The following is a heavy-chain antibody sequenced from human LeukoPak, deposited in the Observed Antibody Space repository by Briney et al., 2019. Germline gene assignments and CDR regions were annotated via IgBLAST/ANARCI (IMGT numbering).Heavy chain of an antibody. V-gene: IGHV5-51*01. CDR1: GYSFTNYW. CDR2: IDPSDSET. D-gene: IGHD5-18*01. Sequence: GESLKISCKASGYSFTNYWIGWVRQMPWKGLEWMGIIDPSDSETRYTPSFQSQVTILVHKSLTTDDLKWNSMKASDTAMYYCARQTAMGRSGDYWGQGTLVTVSS. CDR3: ARQTAMGRSGDY. J-gene: IGHJ4*02.